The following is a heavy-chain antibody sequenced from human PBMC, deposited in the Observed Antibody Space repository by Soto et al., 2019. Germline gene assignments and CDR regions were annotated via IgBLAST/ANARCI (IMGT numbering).Heavy chain of an antibody. CDR3: AHSRYYYGSGSYYLEFDY. V-gene: IGHV2-5*02. CDR2: IYWDDDK. CDR1: GFSLSTSGVG. Sequence: SGPPLVNPTQTLTLTCTFSGFSLSTSGVGVGWIRQPPGKALEWLALIYWDDDKRYSSSLKSRLTITKDTSKNQLVLTMTNMDPVDTATYYCAHSRYYYGSGSYYLEFDYWGQGTLVTVSS. J-gene: IGHJ4*02. D-gene: IGHD3-10*01.